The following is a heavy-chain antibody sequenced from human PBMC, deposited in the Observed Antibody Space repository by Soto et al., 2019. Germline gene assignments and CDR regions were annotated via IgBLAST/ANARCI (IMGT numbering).Heavy chain of an antibody. CDR2: IYHSAST. CDR1: GGSISSGGYS. D-gene: IGHD3-3*01. CDR3: ARGPPFGR. Sequence: PSETLSLTCAVSGGSISSGGYSWSWIRHPPGKGLEWIGYIYHSASTYYNPSLKSRVTISVDRSKNQFSLKLSSVTAADTAVYYCARGPPFGRWXQGTLVTVSS. J-gene: IGHJ1*01. V-gene: IGHV4-30-2*01.